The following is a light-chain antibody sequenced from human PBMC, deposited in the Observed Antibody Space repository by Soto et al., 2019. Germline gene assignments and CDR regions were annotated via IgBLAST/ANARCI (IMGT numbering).Light chain of an antibody. Sequence: ETVMTRSPATLSVSPGERAALSCRASQSVSTNLAWYQQKPGQPPRLLIYFASTRATAVPARFTAGGSGTEFSPTISSLQSDDLAVYYCQQYDKWPRIFGQGTKVDI. J-gene: IGKJ1*01. V-gene: IGKV3-15*01. CDR1: QSVSTN. CDR2: FAS. CDR3: QQYDKWPRI.